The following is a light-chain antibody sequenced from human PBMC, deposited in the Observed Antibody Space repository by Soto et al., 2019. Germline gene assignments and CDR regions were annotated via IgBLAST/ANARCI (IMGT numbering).Light chain of an antibody. CDR2: DVS. CDR1: QSISSW. CDR3: QQYDSYSWT. Sequence: DIQMTQSPSTLSASVGDRVTTTGRASQSISSWLAWYQQKPGKAPKLLIYDVSSLESGVPSRFSGSGSGTEFILNISSLQPDDFATYYCQQYDSYSWTFDQGTKVDIK. V-gene: IGKV1-5*01. J-gene: IGKJ1*01.